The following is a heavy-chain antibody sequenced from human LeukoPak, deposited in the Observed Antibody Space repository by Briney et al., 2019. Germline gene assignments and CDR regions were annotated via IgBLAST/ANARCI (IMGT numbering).Heavy chain of an antibody. J-gene: IGHJ5*02. CDR2: IYTSGST. V-gene: IGHV4-61*02. Sequence: SETLSLTCTVSGGSISSGSYYWSWIRQPAGKGLEWIGRIYTSGSTNYNPSLKSRVTISVDTSKNQFSLKLSSVTAADTAVYYCAREVSITMVRGVKKNWLDPWGQGTLVTVSS. CDR1: GGSISSGSYY. D-gene: IGHD3-10*01. CDR3: AREVSITMVRGVKKNWLDP.